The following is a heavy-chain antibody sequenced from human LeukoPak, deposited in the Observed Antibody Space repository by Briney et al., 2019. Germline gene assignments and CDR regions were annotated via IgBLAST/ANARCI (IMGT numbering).Heavy chain of an antibody. CDR2: ISSSSSYI. V-gene: IGHV3-21*01. Sequence: PGGSLRLSCAASGFTLSSYSMNWVRQAPGKGLEWVSSISSSSSYIYYADSVKGRFTISRDNAKNSLYLQMNSLRAEDTAVYYCARGLWFGELLPPLHYWGQGTLVTVSS. J-gene: IGHJ4*02. CDR3: ARGLWFGELLPPLHY. D-gene: IGHD3-10*01. CDR1: GFTLSSYS.